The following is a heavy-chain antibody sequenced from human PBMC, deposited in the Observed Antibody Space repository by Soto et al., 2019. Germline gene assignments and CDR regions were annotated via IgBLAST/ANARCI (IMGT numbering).Heavy chain of an antibody. V-gene: IGHV3-23*01. CDR2: ISGSGGST. CDR1: GFTFSSYA. J-gene: IGHJ4*02. Sequence: GGSLRLSCAASGFTFSSYAMSWVRQAPGKGLEWVSAISGSGGSTYYADSVKGRFTISRDNSKNTPYLQMNSLRAEDTAVYYCAQDRWFNRVAYFDYWGQGTPVPVYS. D-gene: IGHD3-9*01. CDR3: AQDRWFNRVAYFDY.